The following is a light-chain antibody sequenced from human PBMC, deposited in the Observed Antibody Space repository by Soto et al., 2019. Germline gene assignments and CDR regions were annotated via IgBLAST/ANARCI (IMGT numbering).Light chain of an antibody. J-gene: IGKJ4*01. V-gene: IGKV3-15*01. CDR1: QSVSSN. Sequence: EIVLTQSPGTLSLFPGERATLSCRASQSVSSNLAWYQQKPGQAPRRLIYGASTRATGIPARFSGSGSGTEFTLTISSLHSEDFAVYYCQQYNNWPLTFGGGTKVEIK. CDR3: QQYNNWPLT. CDR2: GAS.